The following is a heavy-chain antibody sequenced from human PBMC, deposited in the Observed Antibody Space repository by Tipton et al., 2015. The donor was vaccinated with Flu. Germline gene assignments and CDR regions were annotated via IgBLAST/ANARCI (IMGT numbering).Heavy chain of an antibody. CDR3: ARRDFSNYVSDPKNWFDP. D-gene: IGHD4-11*01. Sequence: TLSLTCAVSGDSLSNDYFWGWIRQPPGKGLEWIATIHRSGSTNYNPSLKSRVTISVDTSKNLFPLEMRSVSAADMAVYYCARRDFSNYVSDPKNWFDPWGQGTLVTVSS. V-gene: IGHV4-38-2*01. CDR2: IHRSGST. J-gene: IGHJ5*02. CDR1: GDSLSNDYF.